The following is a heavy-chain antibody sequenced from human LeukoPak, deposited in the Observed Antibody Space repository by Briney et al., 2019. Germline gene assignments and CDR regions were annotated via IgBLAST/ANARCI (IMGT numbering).Heavy chain of an antibody. V-gene: IGHV3-48*04. J-gene: IGHJ3*01. D-gene: IGHD6-19*01. CDR3: ARCPGWYTFDL. CDR2: IHGTSGTI. CDR1: GFTFSTYS. Sequence: GGSLRLSCAASGFTFSTYSMNWVRQAPGRGPEWVSYIHGTSGTIYYADSVKGRFTISRDNAKNSLYLHMNTLRAEDTAVYYCARCPGWYTFDLWGQGTMVAVSS.